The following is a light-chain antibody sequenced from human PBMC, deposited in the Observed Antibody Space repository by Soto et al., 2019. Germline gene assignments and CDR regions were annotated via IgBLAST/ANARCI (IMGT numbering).Light chain of an antibody. J-gene: IGKJ1*01. Sequence: DIQMTQSPSTLSASVGDRVTITCRASQRISYWLAWYQQKPGKAPKLLIYKASILEDGVPSRFSGSGSATEFSLTISSLRPDDFATYYCQQYETYWTFGQGTKVEMK. CDR2: KAS. CDR1: QRISYW. CDR3: QQYETYWT. V-gene: IGKV1-5*03.